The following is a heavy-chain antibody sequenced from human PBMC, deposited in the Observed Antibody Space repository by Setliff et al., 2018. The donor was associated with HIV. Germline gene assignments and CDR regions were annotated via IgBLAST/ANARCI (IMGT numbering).Heavy chain of an antibody. CDR3: VRGVQSPPHYSYYYMDV. CDR2: IIPILGVA. V-gene: IGHV1-69*10. CDR1: GGTFSSYA. D-gene: IGHD3-3*01. J-gene: IGHJ6*03. Sequence: SVKVSCKASGGTFSSYAISWVRQAPGQGLEWMGGIIPILGVANYAQRFRGKVTITADKSTSTAYMELTSLRFDDTAMYYCVRGVQSPPHYSYYYMDVWGEGTMVTVSS.